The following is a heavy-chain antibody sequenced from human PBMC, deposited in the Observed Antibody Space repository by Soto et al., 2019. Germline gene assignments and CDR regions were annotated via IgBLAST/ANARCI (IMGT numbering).Heavy chain of an antibody. CDR3: ARVKGEATMGGLGYYYGMDV. D-gene: IGHD5-12*01. CDR1: GGTFSSYA. V-gene: IGHV1-69*06. CDR2: IIPIFGTA. Sequence: QVQLVQSGAEVKKPGSSVKVSCKASGGTFSSYAISWVRQAPGQGLEWMGGIIPIFGTANYAQKFQGRVTITADKSTGTAYMGLSSLRAEDTAVYYCARVKGEATMGGLGYYYGMDVWGQGTTVTVSS. J-gene: IGHJ6*02.